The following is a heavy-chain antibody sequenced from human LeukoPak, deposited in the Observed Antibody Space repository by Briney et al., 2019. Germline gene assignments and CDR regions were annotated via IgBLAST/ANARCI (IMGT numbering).Heavy chain of an antibody. V-gene: IGHV1-69*01. Sequence: GSSVKVSCKASGGTFSSYAISWVRQAPGQGLEWMGWISAYNGNTNYAQKFQGRVTITADESTSTAYMELSSLRSEDTAVYYCARGGQPREALDAFDIWGQGSMVTVSS. D-gene: IGHD6-13*01. CDR1: GGTFSSYA. J-gene: IGHJ3*02. CDR2: ISAYNGNT. CDR3: ARGGQPREALDAFDI.